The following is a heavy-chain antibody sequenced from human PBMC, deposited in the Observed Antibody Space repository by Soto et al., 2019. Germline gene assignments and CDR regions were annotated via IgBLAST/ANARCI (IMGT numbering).Heavy chain of an antibody. CDR3: ARVALYGSGSKYGMDV. D-gene: IGHD3-10*01. Sequence: VKVSCKASGGTFSSYAISWVRQAPGQGLEWMGGIIPIFGTANYAQKFQGRVTITADKSTSTAYMELSSLRSEDTAVYYCARVALYGSGSKYGMDVWGQGTTVTVSS. J-gene: IGHJ6*02. CDR1: GGTFSSYA. CDR2: IIPIFGTA. V-gene: IGHV1-69*06.